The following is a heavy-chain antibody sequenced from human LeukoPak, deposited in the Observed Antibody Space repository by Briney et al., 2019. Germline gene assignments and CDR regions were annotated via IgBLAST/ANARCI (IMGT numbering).Heavy chain of an antibody. CDR3: AKDTYSSTWYYFDY. Sequence: GGSLRLSCAASGFTFSSYAMSWVRQAPGKGLEWVSAISGSGGSTYYADSVKGRFTISRDNSKNTLFLQMNSLRAEDTAVYYCAKDTYSSTWYYFDYWGQGTLVTVSS. CDR1: GFTFSSYA. J-gene: IGHJ4*02. D-gene: IGHD6-13*01. V-gene: IGHV3-23*01. CDR2: ISGSGGST.